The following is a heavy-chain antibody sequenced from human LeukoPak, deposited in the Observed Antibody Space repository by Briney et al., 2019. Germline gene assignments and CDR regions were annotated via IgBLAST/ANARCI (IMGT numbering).Heavy chain of an antibody. CDR1: GGSISSGSYY. CDR3: ARRKLLAPELSP. Sequence: SETLSLTCTVSGGSISSGSYYWSWIRQPAGKGLEWIGRIYTSGSTNYNPSLKSRVTISVDTSKNQFSLKLSSVTAADTAVYYCARRKLLAPELSPWGQGTLVTVSS. D-gene: IGHD1-14*01. J-gene: IGHJ5*02. CDR2: IYTSGST. V-gene: IGHV4-61*02.